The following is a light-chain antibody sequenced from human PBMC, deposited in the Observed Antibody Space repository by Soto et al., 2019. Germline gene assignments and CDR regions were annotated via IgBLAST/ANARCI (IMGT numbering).Light chain of an antibody. J-gene: IGKJ1*01. CDR3: QQYHNWPPGT. CDR1: QSVSTN. Sequence: EIVMTQSPGTLSVSPGERATLSCRASQSVSTNLAWYQQKPGQAPRLLIYRASTRATGIPARFGGSGSGTEFTLTISSLQSEDFAVYFCQQYHNWPPGTFGQGTKVDIK. CDR2: RAS. V-gene: IGKV3-15*01.